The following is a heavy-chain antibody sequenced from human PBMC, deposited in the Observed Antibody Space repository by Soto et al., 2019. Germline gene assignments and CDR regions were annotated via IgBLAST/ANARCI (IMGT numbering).Heavy chain of an antibody. CDR1: GFPFSTYA. Sequence: GGSLRLSCAASGFPFSTYAMRWVRQAPGKGLEWVAVVWYDGTDKNYADSVKGRFTISRDNSKSTLYLQMDHLRVEDTAVYYCARESEDLTSNFDCWGQGTLVTVSS. CDR2: VWYDGTDK. J-gene: IGHJ4*02. V-gene: IGHV3-33*01. CDR3: ARESEDLTSNFDC.